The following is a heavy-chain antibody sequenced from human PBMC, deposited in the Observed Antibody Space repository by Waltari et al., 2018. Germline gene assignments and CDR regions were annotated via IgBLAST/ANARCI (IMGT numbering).Heavy chain of an antibody. J-gene: IGHJ6*03. CDR2: INHSGST. Sequence: QVQLQQWGAGLLKPSETLSLTCAVYGGSFSGYYWSWIRKPPGRGLELIGEINHSGSTNYNPSLKSRVTISVDTSKNQFSLKLSSVTAADTAVYYCARLAHDYGDYVAYYYMDVWGKGTTVTVSS. D-gene: IGHD4-17*01. CDR1: GGSFSGYY. CDR3: ARLAHDYGDYVAYYYMDV. V-gene: IGHV4-34*01.